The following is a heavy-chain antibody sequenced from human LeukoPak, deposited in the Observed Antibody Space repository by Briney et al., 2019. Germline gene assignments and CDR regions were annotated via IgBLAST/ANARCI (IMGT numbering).Heavy chain of an antibody. D-gene: IGHD3-16*01. Sequence: SETLFLTCSVSGGSITSSSHYWAWIRQSPGKGLEWIGRVFYSGSAYYSPSLKSRLTISVDTSNNQFSLKLSSVTAADTAVYYCASELRTPYSYPDTNWFDPWGQGTLVTVFS. CDR1: GGSITSSSHY. J-gene: IGHJ5*02. CDR3: ASELRTPYSYPDTNWFDP. CDR2: VFYSGSA. V-gene: IGHV4-39*01.